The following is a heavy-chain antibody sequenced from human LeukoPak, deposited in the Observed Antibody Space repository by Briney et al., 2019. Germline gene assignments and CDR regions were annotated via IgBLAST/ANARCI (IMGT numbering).Heavy chain of an antibody. CDR3: ARLANRNYYGSGSYYNY. D-gene: IGHD3-10*01. CDR2: INHSVST. V-gene: IGHV4-34*01. J-gene: IGHJ4*02. CDR1: GGSFSGYY. Sequence: SETLSLTCAVYGGSFSGYYWSWIRQPPGKGLEWIGEINHSVSTNYNPSLKSRVTISVDTSKKQLSLKLSSVTAADTAVYYCARLANRNYYGSGSYYNYWGQGTLVTVSS.